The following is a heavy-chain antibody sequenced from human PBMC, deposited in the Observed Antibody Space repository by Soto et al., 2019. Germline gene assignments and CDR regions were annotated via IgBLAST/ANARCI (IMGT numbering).Heavy chain of an antibody. V-gene: IGHV4-59*01. J-gene: IGHJ6*02. D-gene: IGHD2-21*02. CDR1: GGSISSYY. Sequence: QVRLQESGPGLVKPSETLSLTCTVSGGSISSYYWSWIRQPPGKGLEWIGYMYNTGSTIYNPSLKSRLTISVDTSKHQFSLKLNSVTAADTAVYYCARDLWGYCGADCYPLDVWGQGTTVTVSS. CDR2: MYNTGST. CDR3: ARDLWGYCGADCYPLDV.